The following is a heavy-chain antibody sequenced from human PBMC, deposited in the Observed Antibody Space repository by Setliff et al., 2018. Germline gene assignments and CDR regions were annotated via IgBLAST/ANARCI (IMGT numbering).Heavy chain of an antibody. D-gene: IGHD3-22*01. CDR1: GYIFSDYG. CDR2: ANNNNFNT. J-gene: IGHJ4*02. CDR3: ARINFYVSSGYYYAPDY. Sequence: GASVKVSCKSSGYIFSDYGITWVRQAPGQGLEWMGWANNNNFNTNYAQKFQGRVTMTIDTSTDTVYMGLRSLKSDDTALYYCARINFYVSSGYYYAPDYWGQGTLVTVS. V-gene: IGHV1-18*01.